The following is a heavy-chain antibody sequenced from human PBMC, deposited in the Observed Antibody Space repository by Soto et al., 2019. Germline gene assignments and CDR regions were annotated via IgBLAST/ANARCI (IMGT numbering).Heavy chain of an antibody. Sequence: DVQVVESGGALVQLGGSLRLSCAASGFTFSSYWMHWARHGPGTGLVWVSRINREGTGTDYADTVKGRITISRDNAKNIVYLQMNSLRAEDTAVYYCGRGGSDQPMAPGYWGQVTLVTVSS. CDR1: GFTFSSYW. D-gene: IGHD3-10*01. V-gene: IGHV3-74*01. CDR3: GRGGSDQPMAPGY. CDR2: INREGTGT. J-gene: IGHJ4*02.